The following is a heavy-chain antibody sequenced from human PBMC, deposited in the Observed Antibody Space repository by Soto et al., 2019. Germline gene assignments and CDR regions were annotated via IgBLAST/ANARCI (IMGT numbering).Heavy chain of an antibody. D-gene: IGHD3-10*01. CDR1: GGSVSSGSYY. CDR3: ARGYYGSGSYYNVDWFDP. V-gene: IGHV4-61*01. Sequence: QVQLQESGPGLVKPSETLSLTCTVSGGSVSSGSYYWSWIRQPPGKGLEWIGYIYYRGSTNYNPSLKSRVTISVDTSKNQFSLKMRSVTAADTAVYYCARGYYGSGSYYNVDWFDPWGQGTLVTVSP. CDR2: IYYRGST. J-gene: IGHJ5*02.